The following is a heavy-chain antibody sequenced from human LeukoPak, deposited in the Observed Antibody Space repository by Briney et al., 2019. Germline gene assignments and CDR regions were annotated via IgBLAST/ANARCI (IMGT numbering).Heavy chain of an antibody. D-gene: IGHD5-18*01. J-gene: IGHJ4*02. CDR3: ARGGSDTAMAHDY. CDR1: GFTFSSYW. V-gene: IGHV3-74*01. CDR2: INTDGSTT. Sequence: GGSLRLSCAASGFTFSSYWMPWVRHAPGKGLVWVSRINTDGSTTNYADSVKGRFTIFGDNAKNTQYLQMNSLRAEDTAVYYCARGGSDTAMAHDYWGQGTLVTVSS.